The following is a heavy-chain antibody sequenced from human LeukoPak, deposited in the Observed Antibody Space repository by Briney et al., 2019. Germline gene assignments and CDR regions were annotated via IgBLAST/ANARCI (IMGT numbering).Heavy chain of an antibody. CDR2: ISSNGGST. CDR3: ARDFTRPRGNIVVVPAYYFDY. CDR1: GFTFSSYA. D-gene: IGHD2-2*01. V-gene: IGHV3-64*01. J-gene: IGHJ4*02. Sequence: GGSLRLSCAASGFTFSSYAMHWVRQAPGKGLEYVSAISSNGGSTYYANSVKGRFTISRDNSKDTLYLQMNSLGAEDTAVYYCARDFTRPRGNIVVVPAYYFDYWGQGTLVTVSS.